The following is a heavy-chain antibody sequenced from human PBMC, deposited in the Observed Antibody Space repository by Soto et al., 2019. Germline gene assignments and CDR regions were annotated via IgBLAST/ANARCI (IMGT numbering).Heavy chain of an antibody. J-gene: IGHJ6*02. V-gene: IGHV3-23*01. CDR1: GFTFSSYA. Sequence: GGSLRLSCAACGFTFSSYAMSWVRQAPGKGLEWVSAISGSGGSTYYADSVKGRFTISRDNSKNTLYLQMNSLRAEDTAVYYCAKDPSYYYGMDVWGQGTTVTVSS. CDR2: ISGSGGST. CDR3: AKDPSYYYGMDV.